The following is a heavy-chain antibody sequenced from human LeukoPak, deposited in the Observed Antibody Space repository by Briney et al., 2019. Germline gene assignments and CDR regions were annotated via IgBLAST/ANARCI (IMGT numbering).Heavy chain of an antibody. J-gene: IGHJ5*02. V-gene: IGHV4-39*07. CDR3: ARQNHDIGTNWFDP. Sequence: PSETLSLTRSVSGGSISSIHYYWGWIRQPPGKGPEWIGSIYDTGSTYYKASLKSRVTISLDTSKNQFSLRLSSVTAADTAVYYCARQNHDIGTNWFDPWGQGTLVTVSS. D-gene: IGHD3-9*01. CDR2: IYDTGST. CDR1: GGSISSIHYY.